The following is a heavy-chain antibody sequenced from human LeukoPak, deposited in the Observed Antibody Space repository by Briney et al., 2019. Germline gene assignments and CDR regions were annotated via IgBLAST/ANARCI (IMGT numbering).Heavy chain of an antibody. V-gene: IGHV4-34*01. Sequence: SETLSLTCAVYGGSFSGYYWSWIRQPPGKGLEWIGEINHSGSTNYNPSLKSRVTISVDTSKNQFSLKLSSVTAADTAVYYCARVYTYYDFWSGQPDYYYGTDVWGQGTTVTVSS. J-gene: IGHJ6*02. D-gene: IGHD3-3*01. CDR3: ARVYTYYDFWSGQPDYYYGTDV. CDR2: INHSGST. CDR1: GGSFSGYY.